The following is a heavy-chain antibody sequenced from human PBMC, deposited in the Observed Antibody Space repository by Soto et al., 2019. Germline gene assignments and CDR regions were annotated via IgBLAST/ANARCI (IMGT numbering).Heavy chain of an antibody. V-gene: IGHV3-21*01. CDR2: IDSSSVYI. Sequence: LRLSCAASAFTFSTYSMNWVRQAPGKGLEWVASIDSSSVYIYYADSVKGRFTISRDNAKNSLYLQMNSLRVEDTAVYYCARTYVPGIAGFDPWGQGTLVTVSS. J-gene: IGHJ5*02. CDR3: ARTYVPGIAGFDP. D-gene: IGHD1-1*01. CDR1: AFTFSTYS.